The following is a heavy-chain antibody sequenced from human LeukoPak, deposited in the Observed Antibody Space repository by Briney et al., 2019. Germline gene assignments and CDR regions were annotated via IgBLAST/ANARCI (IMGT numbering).Heavy chain of an antibody. J-gene: IGHJ3*02. Sequence: PGGSLRLSCAASGFTFSSFALHWVRQAPGKGLEWVAVISYDGSNKYYTDSVKGRFTISRDNSKNTLYLQMNSLRAEDTAVYYCARYTAMVIDAFDIWGQGTMVTVSS. CDR1: GFTFSSFA. D-gene: IGHD5-18*01. CDR2: ISYDGSNK. CDR3: ARYTAMVIDAFDI. V-gene: IGHV3-30-3*01.